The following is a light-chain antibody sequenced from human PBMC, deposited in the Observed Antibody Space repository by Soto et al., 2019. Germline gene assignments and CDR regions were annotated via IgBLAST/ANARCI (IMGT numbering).Light chain of an antibody. Sequence: AIRMTQSPSSFSASTGGRVTITCRARLGISSYLARYQQKPGKAPKLLTYAASTLQSGVPSRFSGSGSGTNFTLSISCLQSEDCASYYCQQYYSYRRTFGQGTKVDIK. CDR3: QQYYSYRRT. J-gene: IGKJ1*01. CDR2: AAS. CDR1: LGISSY. V-gene: IGKV1-8*01.